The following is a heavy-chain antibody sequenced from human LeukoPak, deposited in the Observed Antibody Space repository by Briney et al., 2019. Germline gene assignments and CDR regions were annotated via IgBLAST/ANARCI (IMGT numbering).Heavy chain of an antibody. CDR2: ISSSSSDI. V-gene: IGHV3-21*01. J-gene: IGHJ4*02. D-gene: IGHD5-12*01. CDR3: AKPDYSGYDFFDY. Sequence: GGSPRLSCSASGFTFSVYSMNWVRQAPGRGLEWVSSISSSSSDIYYADSVKGRFTISRDNAKNSLYLQMNSLRAEDTAVYYCAKPDYSGYDFFDYWGQGTLVTVSS. CDR1: GFTFSVYS.